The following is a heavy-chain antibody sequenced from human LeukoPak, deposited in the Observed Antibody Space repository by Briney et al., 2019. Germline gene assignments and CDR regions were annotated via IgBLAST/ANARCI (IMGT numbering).Heavy chain of an antibody. CDR3: ARGDGCSPGLFVGP. CDR2: ISSSSSYI. D-gene: IGHD5-24*01. CDR1: GITFSGFT. J-gene: IGHJ5*02. Sequence: GGSLRLSCAASGITFSGFTMNWVRQAPGKGLEWVSSISSSSSYIYYTDSVKGRFTISRDNAKNSLYLQMNSLRAEDTAVYYCARGDGCSPGLFVGPWGQGTLVTVSS. V-gene: IGHV3-21*01.